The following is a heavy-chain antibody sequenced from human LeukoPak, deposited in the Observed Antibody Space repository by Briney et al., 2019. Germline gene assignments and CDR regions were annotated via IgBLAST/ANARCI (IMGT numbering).Heavy chain of an antibody. D-gene: IGHD3-3*01. V-gene: IGHV3-23*01. Sequence: GGSLRLSCAASGFTFSTYAMTWVRQAPGKGLEWFSAISGSGGSTYYADSVKGRFTISRDNSRNTLYLQMNSLRVEDTAVYYCAKQYYNFWSGWVNWGQGTLVTVSS. CDR1: GFTFSTYA. CDR2: ISGSGGST. CDR3: AKQYYNFWSGWVN. J-gene: IGHJ4*02.